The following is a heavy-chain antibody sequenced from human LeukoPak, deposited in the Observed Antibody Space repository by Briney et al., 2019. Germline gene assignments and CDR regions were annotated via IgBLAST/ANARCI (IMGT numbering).Heavy chain of an antibody. CDR1: GFTFSSYA. D-gene: IGHD6-13*01. J-gene: IGHJ4*02. Sequence: GGSLRLSCAASGFTFSSYAMSWVRQAPGQGLEWVSAISGSGGSTYYADSVRGRFTISRDNSKNTLYLQMNSLRAEDTAVYYCAKDPEYSSSWSFDYWGQGTLVTVSS. CDR2: ISGSGGST. CDR3: AKDPEYSSSWSFDY. V-gene: IGHV3-23*01.